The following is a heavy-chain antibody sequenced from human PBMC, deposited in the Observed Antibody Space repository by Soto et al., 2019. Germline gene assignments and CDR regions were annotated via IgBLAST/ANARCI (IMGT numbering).Heavy chain of an antibody. CDR1: AGYSSSGFYF. V-gene: IGHV4-30-4*01. CDR2: IYSSGTA. D-gene: IGHD5-12*01. J-gene: IGHJ4*02. Sequence: LSLTCTVSAGYSSSGFYFWSWMLQPPGKGLEWLGHIYSSGTAYYNPSLKSRLTISVDASKNQFSLKLTSVTAADTAIYYCASRQQQVALVDYWGQGTLVTVSS. CDR3: ASRQQQVALVDY.